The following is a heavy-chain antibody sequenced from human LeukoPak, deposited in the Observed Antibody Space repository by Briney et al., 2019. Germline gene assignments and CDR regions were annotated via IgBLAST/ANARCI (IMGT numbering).Heavy chain of an antibody. D-gene: IGHD3-22*01. CDR3: ARDDSSGYPPRDFDY. J-gene: IGHJ4*02. Sequence: GGSLRLSCAASGFTFSSYSMNWVRQAPGKGLEWVSSISSSSSYIYYADSVKGRFTISRDNAKNSLYLQMNSLRAEDTAVYYCARDDSSGYPPRDFDYWGQGTLVTVSS. CDR1: GFTFSSYS. CDR2: ISSSSSYI. V-gene: IGHV3-21*01.